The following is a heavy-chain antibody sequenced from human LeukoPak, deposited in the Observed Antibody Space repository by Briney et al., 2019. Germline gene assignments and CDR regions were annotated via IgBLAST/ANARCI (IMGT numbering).Heavy chain of an antibody. Sequence: GGSLRLSCAASGFTFSSYAMSWVRQAPGKGLEWVSAISGSGGSTNYAGSVKGRFTISRDNSKNTLYLQMNSLRAEDTAVYYCAKDYDFWSGYYPFDPWGQGTLVTVSS. CDR3: AKDYDFWSGYYPFDP. V-gene: IGHV3-23*01. J-gene: IGHJ5*02. CDR1: GFTFSSYA. CDR2: ISGSGGST. D-gene: IGHD3-3*01.